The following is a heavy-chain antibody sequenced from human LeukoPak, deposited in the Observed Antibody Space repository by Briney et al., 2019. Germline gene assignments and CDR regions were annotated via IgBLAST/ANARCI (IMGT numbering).Heavy chain of an antibody. V-gene: IGHV1-2*02. CDR1: GYTFTGYY. CDR2: INPNSGGT. CDR3: ARAYYESSAYRHAVYFDY. Sequence: ASLKVSCKASGYTFTGYYMHWVRQAPGQGLEWMGWINPNSGGTNYAQKFQGRVTMTRDTSISTAYMELSRLSFDDTAVYYCARAYYESSAYRHAVYFDYWGQGTLVTVSS. J-gene: IGHJ4*02. D-gene: IGHD3-22*01.